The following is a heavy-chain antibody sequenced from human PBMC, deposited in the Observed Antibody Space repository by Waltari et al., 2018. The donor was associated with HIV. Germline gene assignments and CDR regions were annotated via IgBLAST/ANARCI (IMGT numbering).Heavy chain of an antibody. J-gene: IGHJ4*02. D-gene: IGHD4-17*01. CDR3: TRGTFTVTYYFDY. CDR2: IRSKAYGGTT. V-gene: IGHV3-49*03. CDR1: GFSFGDYA. Sequence: EVQLGESGGGLVQPGRSLRLSCATSGFSFGDYAMSWFRQAPGKGLECVSLIRSKAYGGTTQYAASVKGRLTISRDDSKSIAYLQMNILKTEDTALYYCTRGTFTVTYYFDYWGRGTLVTVSS.